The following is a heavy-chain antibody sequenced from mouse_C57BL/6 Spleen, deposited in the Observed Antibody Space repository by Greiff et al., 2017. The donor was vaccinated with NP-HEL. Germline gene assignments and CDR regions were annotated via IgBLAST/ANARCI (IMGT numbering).Heavy chain of an antibody. D-gene: IGHD1-1*02. Sequence: EVQLQQSGPELVKPGASVKISCKASGYTFTDYYMNWVKQSHGKSLEWIGDINPNNGGTSYNQKFKGKATLTVDKSSSTAYMELRSLTSEDSAVYYCARGWSDYAMDYWGQGTSVTVSS. CDR1: GYTFTDYY. J-gene: IGHJ4*01. CDR2: INPNNGGT. V-gene: IGHV1-26*01. CDR3: ARGWSDYAMDY.